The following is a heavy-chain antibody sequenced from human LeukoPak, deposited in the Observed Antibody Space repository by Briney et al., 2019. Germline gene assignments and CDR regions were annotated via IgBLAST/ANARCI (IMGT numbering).Heavy chain of an antibody. J-gene: IGHJ4*02. V-gene: IGHV3-23*01. Sequence: GGSLRLSCAASGFTVSNCGLSWVRQAPGKGLEWVSAISEGGTYYADSVKGRFTISRDNSKNTLYLQMNSLRAEDTALYYCAKDRGPFTVVPDYWGQGTLVTVSS. D-gene: IGHD3-10*01. CDR2: ISEGGT. CDR1: GFTVSNCG. CDR3: AKDRGPFTVVPDY.